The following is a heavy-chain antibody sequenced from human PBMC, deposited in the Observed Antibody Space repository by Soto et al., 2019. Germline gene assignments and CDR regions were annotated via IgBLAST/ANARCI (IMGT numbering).Heavy chain of an antibody. CDR3: ARDNCGGDCHFDY. CDR2: ISHHGSS. CDR1: GYSISICYY. V-gene: IGHV4-38-2*02. D-gene: IGHD2-21*02. J-gene: IGHJ4*02. Sequence: PETLSLTCRVSGYSISICYYWVCIQQPPRKGLEWIASISHHGSSYYNPSLKSRVTISLDTSKNQVSLKLSSLTAADTAVYYCARDNCGGDCHFDYWGQGTLVTVSS.